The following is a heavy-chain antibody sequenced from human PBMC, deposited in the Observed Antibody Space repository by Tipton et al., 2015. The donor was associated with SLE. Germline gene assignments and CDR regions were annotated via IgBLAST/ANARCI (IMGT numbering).Heavy chain of an antibody. V-gene: IGHV3-30*18. CDR1: GFTVSSNY. J-gene: IGHJ4*02. CDR2: IWNDGSKT. D-gene: IGHD6-13*01. CDR3: AKDSAFSNSWPVDY. Sequence: SLRLSCAASGFTVSSNYMTWVRQAPGKGLEWVSVIWNDGSKTYYADSVKGRFTISRDNSKNTLDLQMDSLRTEDTAVYFCAKDSAFSNSWPVDYWGQGTLVTVSS.